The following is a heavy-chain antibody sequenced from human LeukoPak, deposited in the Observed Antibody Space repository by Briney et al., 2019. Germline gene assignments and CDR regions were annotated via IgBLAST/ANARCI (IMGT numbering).Heavy chain of an antibody. CDR2: IYYSGST. Sequence: PSETLSLTCTVSGGSISSSSYYWGWIRQPPGKGLEWIGSIYYSGSTYYNPSLKSRVTISVDTSKNQFSLKLSSVTAADTAVYYCARLGGLAYCGGDCYTNWFDPWGQGTLVTVS. D-gene: IGHD2-21*02. CDR3: ARLGGLAYCGGDCYTNWFDP. CDR1: GGSISSSSYY. V-gene: IGHV4-39*01. J-gene: IGHJ5*02.